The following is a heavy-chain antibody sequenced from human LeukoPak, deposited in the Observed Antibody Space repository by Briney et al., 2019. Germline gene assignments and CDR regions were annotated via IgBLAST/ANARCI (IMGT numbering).Heavy chain of an antibody. CDR3: ARPVTMVRGVMSWFDP. J-gene: IGHJ5*02. Sequence: SETLSLTCTVSGGSISSSSYYWGWIRQPPGKGLEWIGSIYYSGSTYYNPSLKSRVTISVDTSKNQFSLKLSSVTAADTAVYYCARPVTMVRGVMSWFDPWGQGTLVTVSS. D-gene: IGHD3-10*01. CDR1: GGSISSSSYY. V-gene: IGHV4-39*01. CDR2: IYYSGST.